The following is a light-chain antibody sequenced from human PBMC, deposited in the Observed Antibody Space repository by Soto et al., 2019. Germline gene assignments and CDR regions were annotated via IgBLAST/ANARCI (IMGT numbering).Light chain of an antibody. CDR2: MNN. J-gene: IGLJ3*02. Sequence: QSVLTQPPSLSGTPGQTVTISCFGSTSNIGSNIVHWYQQLPGTAPKHLIYMNNQRPSGVPDRFSGSKSGTSASLVISALRSEDEADYYCSSYTTSTTLVFGGGTKLTVL. CDR3: SSYTTSTTLV. V-gene: IGLV1-47*01. CDR1: TSNIGSNI.